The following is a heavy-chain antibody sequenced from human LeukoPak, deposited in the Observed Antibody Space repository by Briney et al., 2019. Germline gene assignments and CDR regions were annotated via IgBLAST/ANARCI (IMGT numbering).Heavy chain of an antibody. V-gene: IGHV1-2*02. CDR1: GNTFSGYY. Sequence: GASVMVSCKASGNTFSGYYMHWVRRAPGQGLEWMGWINPNSGATNYAQKFQGRVTMTRDTSITTAYMELSSLRSDDTAIFYCATGVNFDYWGQGALVSVSS. J-gene: IGHJ4*02. CDR2: INPNSGAT. CDR3: ATGVNFDY.